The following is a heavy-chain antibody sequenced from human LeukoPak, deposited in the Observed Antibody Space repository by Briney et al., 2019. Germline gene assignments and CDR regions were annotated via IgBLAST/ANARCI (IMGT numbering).Heavy chain of an antibody. CDR2: VSSGFHA. D-gene: IGHD5-18*01. Sequence: GGSLRLSCTASGFTLGSHDMHWVRQIPGQGLEWVAAVSSGFHAFFADSVQGRFTVSREDARNSLYLQMNSLRAGDTATYYCVREARGYHYTYFDYWGQGTLVTVSS. CDR3: VREARGYHYTYFDY. J-gene: IGHJ4*02. V-gene: IGHV3-13*01. CDR1: GFTLGSHD.